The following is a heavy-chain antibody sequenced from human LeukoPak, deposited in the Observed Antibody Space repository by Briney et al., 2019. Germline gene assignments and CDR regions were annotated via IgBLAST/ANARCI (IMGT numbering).Heavy chain of an antibody. D-gene: IGHD2-15*01. V-gene: IGHV1-2*06. CDR2: INPNSGGT. J-gene: IGHJ4*02. Sequence: ASVKVSCKASGYTFTGYYMHWVRQAPGQGLEWMGRINPNSGGTNHAQKFQGRVTMTRDTSISTAYMELSRLRSDDTAVYYCARVVEYCSGGSCYYFDYWGQGTLVTVSS. CDR1: GYTFTGYY. CDR3: ARVVEYCSGGSCYYFDY.